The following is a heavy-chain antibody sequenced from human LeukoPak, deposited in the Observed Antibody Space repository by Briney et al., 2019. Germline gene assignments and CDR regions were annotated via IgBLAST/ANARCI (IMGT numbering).Heavy chain of an antibody. D-gene: IGHD2-15*01. Sequence: ASVKVSCKASGGTFSSYAISWVRQAPGQGLEWMGGIIPIFGTANYAQKFQGRVTITADESTSTAYMELSSLRSEDTAVYYCAREGYCSGGSCYLVFWGQGTLVTVSS. V-gene: IGHV1-69*13. CDR1: GGTFSSYA. CDR3: AREGYCSGGSCYLVF. CDR2: IIPIFGTA. J-gene: IGHJ4*02.